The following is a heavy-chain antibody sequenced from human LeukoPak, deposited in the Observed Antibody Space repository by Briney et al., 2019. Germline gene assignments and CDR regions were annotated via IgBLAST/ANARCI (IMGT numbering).Heavy chain of an antibody. V-gene: IGHV1-69*05. CDR3: ARGTPQGGLDI. D-gene: IGHD1-26*01. CDR2: IIPIFGTA. CDR1: GGTFSSYA. Sequence: SVKVSCKASGGTFSSYAISWVRQAPGQGLEWMGGIIPIFGTANYAQNFQGRVTITTNTSISTAYLELSSLRSEDTAVFHCARGTPQGGLDIWGQGTVVTVSS. J-gene: IGHJ3*02.